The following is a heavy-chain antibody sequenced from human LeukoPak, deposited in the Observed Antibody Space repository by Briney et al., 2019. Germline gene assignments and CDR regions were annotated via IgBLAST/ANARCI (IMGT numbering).Heavy chain of an antibody. CDR2: IRYDGSNK. Sequence: PGGSLRLSCAASGFTFSSYAMHWVRQAPGKGLEWVTFIRYDGSNKYCADSVKGRFTISRDNSKNTVYLQMNSLRAEDTAVYYCAKEGVICISTTCYGYFDYWGQGTLVTVSS. D-gene: IGHD2-2*01. J-gene: IGHJ4*02. CDR1: GFTFSSYA. CDR3: AKEGVICISTTCYGYFDY. V-gene: IGHV3-30*02.